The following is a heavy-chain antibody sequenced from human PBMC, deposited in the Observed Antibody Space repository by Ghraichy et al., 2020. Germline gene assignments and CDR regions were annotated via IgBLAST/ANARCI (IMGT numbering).Heavy chain of an antibody. CDR1: GGSISSYY. CDR3: ARDRGGSGSYIYYYYGMDV. J-gene: IGHJ6*02. CDR2: IYYSGST. V-gene: IGHV4-59*01. D-gene: IGHD3-10*01. Sequence: SQTLSLTCTVSGGSISSYYWSWIRQPPGKGLEWIGYIYYSGSTNYNPSLKSRVTISVDTSKNQFSLKLSSVTAADTAVYYCARDRGGSGSYIYYYYGMDVWGQGTTVTVSS.